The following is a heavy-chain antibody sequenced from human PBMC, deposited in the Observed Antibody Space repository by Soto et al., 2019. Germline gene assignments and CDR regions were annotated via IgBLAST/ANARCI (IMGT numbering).Heavy chain of an antibody. CDR2: ISSSGTYR. V-gene: IGHV3-21*01. CDR1: VFSFSFYT. CDR3: ARLQPLRIIDGDYYGMDV. Sequence: PWGSLRISWVTSVFSFSFYTMNWVGHAPGKGLDWVSSISSSGTYRYYADSVKGRFTISRDNAKNSLYLQMNRLRADDTAVYYCARLQPLRIIDGDYYGMDVWGQGTTVTVSS. D-gene: IGHD3-16*01. J-gene: IGHJ6*01.